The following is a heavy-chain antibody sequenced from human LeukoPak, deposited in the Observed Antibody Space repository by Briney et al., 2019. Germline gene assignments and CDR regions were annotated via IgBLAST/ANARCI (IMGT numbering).Heavy chain of an antibody. V-gene: IGHV3-7*04. CDR3: VRGLEIVPSTFDA. Sequence: GGSLRLSCAASGFPFTSHWMGWVRLTPGHRLEWVANTKPDGSATYYVDPLKGRFAIFRENSKNSLYLQMNSLRVEDTAVYYCVRGLEIVPSTFDAWGQGTLVIVSS. CDR1: GFPFTSHW. D-gene: IGHD5-12*01. J-gene: IGHJ4*02. CDR2: TKPDGSAT.